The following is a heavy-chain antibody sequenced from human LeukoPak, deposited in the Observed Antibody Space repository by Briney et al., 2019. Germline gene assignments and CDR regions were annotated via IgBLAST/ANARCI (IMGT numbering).Heavy chain of an antibody. CDR2: ISSSGSTI. Sequence: GGSLRLSCAASGFTFSDYYMSRIRQAPGKGLEWVSYISSSGSTIYYADSVKGRFTISRDNAKNSLYLQMNSLRAEDTAVYYCARSVLRFLEWLPVDYWGQGTLVTVSS. CDR1: GFTFSDYY. CDR3: ARSVLRFLEWLPVDY. D-gene: IGHD3-3*01. V-gene: IGHV3-11*01. J-gene: IGHJ4*02.